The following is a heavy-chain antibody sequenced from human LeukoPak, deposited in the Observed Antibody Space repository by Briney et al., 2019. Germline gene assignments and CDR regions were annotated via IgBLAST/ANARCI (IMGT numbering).Heavy chain of an antibody. CDR3: AILALAYCGGDCYSGGSDY. CDR1: GGTFSSYA. V-gene: IGHV1-69*01. D-gene: IGHD2-21*02. J-gene: IGHJ4*02. Sequence: GSSVKVSCKASGGTFSSYAISWVRQAPGQGLEWMGGIIPIFGTANYAQKFQGRVTITADEPTSTAYMELSSLRSEDTAVYYCAILALAYCGGDCYSGGSDYWGQGTLVTVSS. CDR2: IIPIFGTA.